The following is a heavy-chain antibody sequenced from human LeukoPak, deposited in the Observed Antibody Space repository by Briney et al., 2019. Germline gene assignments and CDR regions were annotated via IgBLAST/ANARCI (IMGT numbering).Heavy chain of an antibody. J-gene: IGHJ4*02. V-gene: IGHV3-66*01. Sequence: GGSLRLSCAGSGFTFSTFAMTWVRRAPGKGPEWVSLLYSGGSTHYADSVKGRFTISRDKSKNLLSLQMNSLRAEDTAVYYCARGKSGIYTRPFDYWGQGTLVTVSS. CDR1: GFTFSTFA. CDR3: ARGKSGIYTRPFDY. CDR2: LYSGGST. D-gene: IGHD1-26*01.